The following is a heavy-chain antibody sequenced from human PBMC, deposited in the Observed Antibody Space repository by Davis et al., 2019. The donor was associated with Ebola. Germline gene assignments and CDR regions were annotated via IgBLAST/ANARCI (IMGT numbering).Heavy chain of an antibody. Sequence: SVKVSCKASGGTFSSYAISWVRQAPGQGLEWMGGIIPIFGTANYAQKFQGRVTMTRDTSTSTVYMELRSLRSDDTAVYYCARDAPYTWSGYSSTLGFPCWGQGTLVTVSS. D-gene: IGHD3-3*01. J-gene: IGHJ4*02. CDR3: ARDAPYTWSGYSSTLGFPC. CDR1: GGTFSSYA. CDR2: IIPIFGTA. V-gene: IGHV1-69*05.